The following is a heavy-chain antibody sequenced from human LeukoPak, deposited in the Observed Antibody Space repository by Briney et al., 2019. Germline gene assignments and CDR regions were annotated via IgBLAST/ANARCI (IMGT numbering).Heavy chain of an antibody. Sequence: SETLSLTCTVSSGSISSYYWSWIRQPPGKGLEWIGCIFYSGSTNYNPSLKSRVTISVDTPKNQFSLKLSSVTAADTAVYYCASLSYYYDSSGYYFDYWGQGTLVTVSS. CDR1: SGSISSYY. J-gene: IGHJ4*02. V-gene: IGHV4-59*08. CDR2: IFYSGST. CDR3: ASLSYYYDSSGYYFDY. D-gene: IGHD3-22*01.